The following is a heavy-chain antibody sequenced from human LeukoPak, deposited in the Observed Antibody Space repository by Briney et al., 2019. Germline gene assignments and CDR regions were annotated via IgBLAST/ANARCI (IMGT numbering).Heavy chain of an antibody. CDR2: IYYSGST. J-gene: IGHJ4*02. CDR3: ARGGPGDYVDY. V-gene: IGHV4-59*01. Sequence: PSETLSLTCTVSGGSISPYYWSWIRQPPGKGLEWIGYIYYSGSTNYNPSLKSRVTISVDTSKNQFSLKLSSVTAADTAVYYCARGGPGDYVDYWGQGTLVTVSS. D-gene: IGHD4-17*01. CDR1: GGSISPYY.